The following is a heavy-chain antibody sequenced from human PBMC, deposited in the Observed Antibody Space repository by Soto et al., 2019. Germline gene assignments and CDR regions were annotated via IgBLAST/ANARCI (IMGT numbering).Heavy chain of an antibody. D-gene: IGHD1-26*01. CDR3: AKVASGSYDWFDP. CDR1: KFSFSGYW. J-gene: IGHJ5*02. Sequence: EVQLVESGGGLVQPGGSLRLSCAGSKFSFSGYWMHWVRQAPGKGLMWVSRDNPDGSTTTYADSVKGRFTISRDNAKNTMFLQMNSLRAHDTAVYYCAKVASGSYDWFDPWGQGTLVTVSS. V-gene: IGHV3-74*01. CDR2: DNPDGSTT.